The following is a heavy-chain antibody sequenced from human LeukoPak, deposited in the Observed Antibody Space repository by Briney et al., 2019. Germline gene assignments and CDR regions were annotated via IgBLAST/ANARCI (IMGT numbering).Heavy chain of an antibody. J-gene: IGHJ6*02. V-gene: IGHV3-23*01. Sequence: PGGSLRLSCAASGFTFSSYAMSWVRQAPGKGLEWVSAISGSGGSTYYADSVKGRFTISRDNSKNTLYLQMNSLRAEDTAVYYCAKDVGGATVTENTPRGYGMDVWGQGTTVTVSS. CDR2: ISGSGGST. CDR1: GFTFSSYA. CDR3: AKDVGGATVTENTPRGYGMDV. D-gene: IGHD4-11*01.